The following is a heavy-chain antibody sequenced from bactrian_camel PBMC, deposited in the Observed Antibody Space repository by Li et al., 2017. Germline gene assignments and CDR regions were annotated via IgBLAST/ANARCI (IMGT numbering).Heavy chain of an antibody. J-gene: IGHJ4*01. CDR2: VDSDGTT. CDR1: GDSSMRLA. D-gene: IGHD2*01. CDR3: AAGADPGHVAKWYLLLQRADTYNY. Sequence: HVQLVESGGGWVQPGGSMTLSCEISGDSSMRLAMGWFRQESGNEREAVAAVDSDGTTTYVDSVKGRSRIYRDKSDNSLYLRMDRLRPEDSATYYCAAGADPGHVAKWYLLLQRADTYNYWGQGTQVTVS. V-gene: IGHV3S53*01.